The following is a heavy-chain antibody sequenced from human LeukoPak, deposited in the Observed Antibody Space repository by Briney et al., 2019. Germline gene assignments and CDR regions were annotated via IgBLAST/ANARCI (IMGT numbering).Heavy chain of an antibody. CDR3: ARGRAAAGSDY. J-gene: IGHJ4*02. V-gene: IGHV4-31*11. D-gene: IGHD6-13*01. CDR1: GGSFSGYY. CDR2: IYYSGST. Sequence: SETLSLTCAVYGGSFSGYYWSWIRQHPGKGLEWIGYIYYSGSTYYNPSLKSRVTISVDTSRNQFSLKLSSVTAADTAVYYCARGRAAAGSDYWGQGTLVTVSS.